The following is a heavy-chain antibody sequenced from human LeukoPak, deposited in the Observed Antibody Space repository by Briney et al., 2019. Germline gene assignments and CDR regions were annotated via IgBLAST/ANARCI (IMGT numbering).Heavy chain of an antibody. J-gene: IGHJ4*02. CDR3: AGSIAVAGLDY. V-gene: IGHV3-74*01. CDR2: INSDGSTI. CDR1: GFTFSSYW. Sequence: PGGSLRLSCAASGFTFSSYWMYWVRQAPGKGLVWVSRINSDGSTINYADSVKGRFTISRDNAKNTLYLQMSSLRAEDTAVYFCAGSIAVAGLDYWGQGTLVTVS. D-gene: IGHD6-19*01.